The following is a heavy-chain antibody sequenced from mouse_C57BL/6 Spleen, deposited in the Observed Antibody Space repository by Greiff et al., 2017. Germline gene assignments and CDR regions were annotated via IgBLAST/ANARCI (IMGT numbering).Heavy chain of an antibody. J-gene: IGHJ4*01. D-gene: IGHD2-1*01. CDR3: AKGGNYVGYYAMDY. CDR2: IDPANGNT. V-gene: IGHV14-3*01. Sequence: VHVKQSVAELVRPGASVKLSCTASGFNIKNTYMHWVKQRPEQGLEWIGRIDPANGNTKYAPKFQGKATITADTSSNTAYLQLSSLTSEDTAIYYCAKGGNYVGYYAMDYWGQGTSVTVSS. CDR1: GFNIKNTY.